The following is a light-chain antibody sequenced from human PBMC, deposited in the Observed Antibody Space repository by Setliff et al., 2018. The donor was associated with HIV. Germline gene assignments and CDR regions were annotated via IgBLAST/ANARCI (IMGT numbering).Light chain of an antibody. Sequence: QSALTQPPSASGTPGQRVTISCSGSSSNIGSNYVYWYQQFPGTAPKLHIYRNNQRPSGVPDRFSGSKSGTSASLAISGLRSEDEADYYCAAWDVSLSGVLFGGGTQLTVL. J-gene: IGLJ2*01. V-gene: IGLV1-47*01. CDR1: SSNIGSNY. CDR3: AAWDVSLSGVL. CDR2: RNN.